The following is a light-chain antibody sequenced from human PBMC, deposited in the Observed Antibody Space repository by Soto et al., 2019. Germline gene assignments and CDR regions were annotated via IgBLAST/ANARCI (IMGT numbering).Light chain of an antibody. CDR3: QKYGSSPPYT. J-gene: IGKJ2*01. CDR2: AAS. CDR1: RTFASSY. V-gene: IGKV3-20*01. Sequence: EIVLTQSPDTLSLSSGERATLACRASRTFASSYLAWYQQKPGQAPRLLIYAASTRATGIPDRFSGSGSGADFSLTISRLEPEDSAVYYCQKYGSSPPYTFGQGTKLEIK.